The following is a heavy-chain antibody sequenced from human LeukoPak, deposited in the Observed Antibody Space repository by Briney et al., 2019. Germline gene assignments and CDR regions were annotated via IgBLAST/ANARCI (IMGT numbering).Heavy chain of an antibody. J-gene: IGHJ4*02. Sequence: PGGSLRLSCAASEFTFSNHAMTWVRQAPGKGLEWVSSISISGDRTYYADSVKGRFTISRDNSKNTLYLQMNSLRAEDTAVYYCAKDGLGGGLSSIAVAGGFDYWGQGTLVTVSS. V-gene: IGHV3-23*01. CDR3: AKDGLGGGLSSIAVAGGFDY. CDR1: EFTFSNHA. CDR2: ISISGDRT. D-gene: IGHD6-19*01.